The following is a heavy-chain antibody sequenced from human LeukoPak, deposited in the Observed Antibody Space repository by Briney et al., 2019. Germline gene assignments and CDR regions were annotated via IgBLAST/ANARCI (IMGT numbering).Heavy chain of an antibody. D-gene: IGHD4-17*01. J-gene: IGHJ4*02. V-gene: IGHV3-53*04. Sequence: GSLRLSCAASGFTVSSNYMNWVRQPPGKGLEWVSVLYSDGSTYYADSVKGRFTISRHNSKNTLYLQMNSLRPDDTAVYYCARIRKYGDYVLDYWGQGTLVTVSS. CDR2: LYSDGST. CDR1: GFTVSSNY. CDR3: ARIRKYGDYVLDY.